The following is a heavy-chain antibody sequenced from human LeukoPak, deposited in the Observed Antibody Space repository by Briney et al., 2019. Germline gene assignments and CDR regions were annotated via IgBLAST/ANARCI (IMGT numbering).Heavy chain of an antibody. CDR1: GFTFSSYA. Sequence: GGSLRLSCAASGFTFSSYAMSWVPQAPGKGLEWVSAISGSGGSTYYADSVKGRFTISRDNSKNTLYLQMNSLRAEDTAVYYCSGMGGASYYGMDVWGQGTTVTVSS. V-gene: IGHV3-23*01. CDR3: SGMGGASYYGMDV. D-gene: IGHD1-26*01. CDR2: ISGSGGST. J-gene: IGHJ6*02.